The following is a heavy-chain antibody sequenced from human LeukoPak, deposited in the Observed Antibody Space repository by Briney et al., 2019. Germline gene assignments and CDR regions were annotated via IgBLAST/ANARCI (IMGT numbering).Heavy chain of an antibody. J-gene: IGHJ4*02. CDR2: INPSGGST. Sequence: ASVKVSCKASGYTFTSYYMHWVRQAPGQGLEWMGIINPSGGSTSYAQKFQGRVTMTRDTSTSTVYMELSSLRSEDTAVYYCARDKNGLRYFDWLLNSYYFDYWGQGTLVTVSS. CDR3: ARDKNGLRYFDWLLNSYYFDY. CDR1: GYTFTSYY. V-gene: IGHV1-46*01. D-gene: IGHD3-9*01.